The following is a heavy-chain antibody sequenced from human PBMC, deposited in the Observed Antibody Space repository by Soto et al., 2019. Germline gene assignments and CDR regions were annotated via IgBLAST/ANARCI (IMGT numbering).Heavy chain of an antibody. CDR3: ARGVTMVRGVMVDY. CDR2: IYYSGST. Sequence: QAELQEWGPGRVKPSQTLSLTCSVSGVPMSSGVYYWSGIRQHPEKGVEWIGYIYYSGSTYYHPSLKSRVTISVDTSKNQFSLKLSSVTAADTAVYYCARGVTMVRGVMVDYWGQGTLVTVSS. V-gene: IGHV4-31*03. J-gene: IGHJ4*02. D-gene: IGHD3-10*01. CDR1: GVPMSSGVYY.